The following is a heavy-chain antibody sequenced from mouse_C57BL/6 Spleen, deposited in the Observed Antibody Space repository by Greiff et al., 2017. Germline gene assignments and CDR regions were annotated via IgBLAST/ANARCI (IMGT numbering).Heavy chain of an antibody. V-gene: IGHV1-81*01. CDR2: IYPRSGNT. CDR3: ARYYYGSSPSYGYFDV. CDR1: GYTFTSYG. D-gene: IGHD1-1*01. J-gene: IGHJ1*03. Sequence: QVQLQQSGAELARPGASVKLSCKASGYTFTSYGISWVKQRTGQGLEWIGEIYPRSGNTYYNEKFKGKATLTADKSSSTAYMELRSLTSEDSAVYFCARYYYGSSPSYGYFDVWGTGTTVTVSS.